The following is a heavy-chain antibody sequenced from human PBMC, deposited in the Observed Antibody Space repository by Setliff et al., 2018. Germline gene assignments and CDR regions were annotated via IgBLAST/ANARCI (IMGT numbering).Heavy chain of an antibody. Sequence: SETLSLTCAVSGYSISSGYYWGWIRQPPGKGLEWIGSIYHSGGTYYNPSLKSRVTMSVDTSKNPFSLKLSSVTAADTAVYYCARTNYYDSSTYFNWFDPWGQGTLVTVSS. CDR1: GYSISSGYY. CDR2: IYHSGGT. CDR3: ARTNYYDSSTYFNWFDP. J-gene: IGHJ5*02. D-gene: IGHD3-22*01. V-gene: IGHV4-38-2*01.